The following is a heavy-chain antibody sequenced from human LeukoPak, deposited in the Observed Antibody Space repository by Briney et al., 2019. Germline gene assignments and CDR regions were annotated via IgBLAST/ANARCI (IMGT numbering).Heavy chain of an antibody. V-gene: IGHV1-46*01. D-gene: IGHD3-10*01. CDR1: GYTFTSYY. Sequence: ASVKVSCRASGYTFTSYYMHWVRQAPGQGLEWMGIINPSGGSTSYAQKFQGRVTMTRDTSTSTVYMELSSLRSEDTAVYYCATVAAAWFGELLGFDYWGQGTLVTVSS. J-gene: IGHJ4*02. CDR3: ATVAAAWFGELLGFDY. CDR2: INPSGGST.